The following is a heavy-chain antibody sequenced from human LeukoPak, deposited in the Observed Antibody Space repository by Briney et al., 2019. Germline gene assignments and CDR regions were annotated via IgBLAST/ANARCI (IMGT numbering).Heavy chain of an antibody. D-gene: IGHD1-26*01. V-gene: IGHV3-21*01. J-gene: IGHJ3*02. CDR2: ISSSSSYI. CDR1: GFTVSSNY. CDR3: ARDRAKWELAANDAFDI. Sequence: GGSLRLSCAASGFTVSSNYMSWVRQAPGKGLEWVSSISSSSSYIYYADSVKGRFTISRDNAKNSLYLQMNSLRAEDTAVYYCARDRAKWELAANDAFDIWGQGTMVTVSS.